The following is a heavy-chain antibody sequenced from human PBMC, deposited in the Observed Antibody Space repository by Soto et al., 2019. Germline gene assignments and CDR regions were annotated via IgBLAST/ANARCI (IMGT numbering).Heavy chain of an antibody. CDR2: IISDGSSA. V-gene: IGHV3-74*01. D-gene: IGHD1-1*01. J-gene: IGHJ4*02. CDR3: AAPLTGTTKTFDY. Sequence: GESLKISCAASGFTFSTYWMHWVRQAPGKGLVWVSRIISDGSSATYADSVKGRFTISRDNAKNTLYLQMNSLSAEDTAVYYCAAPLTGTTKTFDYWGQGTLVTVSS. CDR1: GFTFSTYW.